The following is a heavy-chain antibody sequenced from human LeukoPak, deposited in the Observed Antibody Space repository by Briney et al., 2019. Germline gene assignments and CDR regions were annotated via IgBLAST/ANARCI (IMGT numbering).Heavy chain of an antibody. CDR1: GSTFDDYA. CDR2: ISWNSGSI. CDR3: AKDIWPDYDSSGLPTY. Sequence: QPGGSLRLSCAASGSTFDDYAMHWVRQAPGKGLEWVSGISWNSGSIGYADSVKGRFTISRDNAKNSLYLQMNSLRAEDTALYYCAKDIWPDYDSSGLPTYWGQGTLVTVSS. J-gene: IGHJ4*02. D-gene: IGHD3-22*01. V-gene: IGHV3-9*01.